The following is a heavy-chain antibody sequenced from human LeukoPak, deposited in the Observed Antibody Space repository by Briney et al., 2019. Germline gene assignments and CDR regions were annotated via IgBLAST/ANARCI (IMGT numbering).Heavy chain of an antibody. CDR3: GRPRNYYDNGGYYNWFDS. CDR2: ISVNNGNA. CDR1: GYTFTSSG. D-gene: IGHD3-22*01. Sequence: SVPVSRKASGYTFTSSGISWVRQAPGQGLEWMGWISVNNGNAKYAQKYQGRVTMTTDTSTTTAYKELRSLRSDDTAVYFCGRPRNYYDNGGYYNWFDSWGQGTLVNVSS. V-gene: IGHV1-18*01. J-gene: IGHJ5*01.